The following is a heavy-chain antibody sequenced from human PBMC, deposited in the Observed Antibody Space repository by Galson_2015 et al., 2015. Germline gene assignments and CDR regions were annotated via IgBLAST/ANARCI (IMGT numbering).Heavy chain of an antibody. D-gene: IGHD4-17*01. V-gene: IGHV4-4*02. CDR2: IERKEGT. Sequence: ATLSLTCAVSGSSIINGHWWRWVRRSPGQGLEWIGEIERKEGTTYNPSLGGRATISVDTSKNHLSLSLTSVTAADTALYYCARNGDYALDSWGQGTLVTVSS. CDR1: GSSIINGHW. J-gene: IGHJ4*02. CDR3: ARNGDYALDS.